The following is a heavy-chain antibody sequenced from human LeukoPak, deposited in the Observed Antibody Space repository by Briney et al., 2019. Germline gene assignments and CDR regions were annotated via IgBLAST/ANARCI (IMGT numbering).Heavy chain of an antibody. CDR2: INSDGSST. D-gene: IGHD4-17*01. Sequence: GGSLRLSCAASRFPFSSYWMHWVRQAPGKGLLWVSRINSDGSSTSYADSVKGRFTISRDNAKNTLYLQMNSLRAEDTAVYYCASLRVTTSSGWGQGTLVTVSS. V-gene: IGHV3-74*01. J-gene: IGHJ4*02. CDR1: RFPFSSYW. CDR3: ASLRVTTSSG.